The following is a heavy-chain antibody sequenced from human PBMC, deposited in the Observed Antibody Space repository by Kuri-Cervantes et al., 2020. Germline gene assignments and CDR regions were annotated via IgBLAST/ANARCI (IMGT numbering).Heavy chain of an antibody. Sequence: GGSLRLSCAASGFTFSSYGMHWVRQAPGKGLEWVAVIWYDVSNKYYADSVKGRFTISIDNSKNTLYLQMNSLRAEDTAVYYCARDSGYYYGSGSQLYYYYGMDVWGQGTTVTVSS. V-gene: IGHV3-33*01. CDR3: ARDSGYYYGSGSQLYYYYGMDV. CDR1: GFTFSSYG. D-gene: IGHD3-10*01. CDR2: IWYDVSNK. J-gene: IGHJ6*02.